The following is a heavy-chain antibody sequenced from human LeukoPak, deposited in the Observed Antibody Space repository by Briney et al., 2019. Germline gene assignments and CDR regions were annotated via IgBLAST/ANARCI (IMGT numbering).Heavy chain of an antibody. CDR2: IYHSGST. Sequence: PSETLSLTCAVSGGSISSNNWWSWVRQPPGKGLEWIGYIYHSGSTYYNPSLKSRVTISVDRSKNQFSLKLSSVTAADTAVHYCARDPSPYTIFGVPIPFDAFDIWGQGTVVTVSS. J-gene: IGHJ3*02. V-gene: IGHV4-4*02. CDR3: ARDPSPYTIFGVPIPFDAFDI. D-gene: IGHD3-3*01. CDR1: GGSISSNNW.